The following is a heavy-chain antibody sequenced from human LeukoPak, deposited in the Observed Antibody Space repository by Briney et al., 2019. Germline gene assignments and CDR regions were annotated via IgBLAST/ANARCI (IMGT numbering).Heavy chain of an antibody. CDR1: GGSISSSSYY. CDR2: IYYSGST. J-gene: IGHJ4*02. CDR3: ARIRATGLPDY. V-gene: IGHV4-39*01. D-gene: IGHD1-1*01. Sequence: SETLSLTCTVSGGSISSSSYYWGWIRQPPGRGLEWIGSIYYSGSTYYNPSLKSRVTISVDTSKNQFSLNLNSVTAADTAVYYCARIRATGLPDYWGQGTLLTVSS.